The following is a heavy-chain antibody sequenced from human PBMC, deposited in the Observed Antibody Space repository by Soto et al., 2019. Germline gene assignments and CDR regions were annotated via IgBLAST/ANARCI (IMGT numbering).Heavy chain of an antibody. CDR1: GFTFRNAW. J-gene: IGHJ4*02. D-gene: IGHD3-22*01. V-gene: IGHV3-15*01. CDR2: IKSKADGGTT. CDR3: LLNYYDTSGSYPYYFDY. Sequence: EVQLVESGGGLVKPGGSLRLSCAASGFTFRNAWMSWVRQAPGRGLEWVGRIKSKADGGTTDYAAPVQGRFSISSDDSKNTLYLQMNSLKTEDTAVYYCLLNYYDTSGSYPYYFDYWGQGTLVTVSS.